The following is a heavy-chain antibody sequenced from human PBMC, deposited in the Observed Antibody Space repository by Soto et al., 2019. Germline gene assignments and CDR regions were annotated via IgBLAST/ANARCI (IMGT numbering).Heavy chain of an antibody. V-gene: IGHV4-59*01. CDR2: GTT. Sequence: GTTNYSPSLKSRVTISVDTSKKQFSLRLRSVSAADTAFYYCARDSESYYVFDYWVQGTLVTVSS. CDR3: ARDSESYYVFDY. J-gene: IGHJ4*02. D-gene: IGHD1-26*01.